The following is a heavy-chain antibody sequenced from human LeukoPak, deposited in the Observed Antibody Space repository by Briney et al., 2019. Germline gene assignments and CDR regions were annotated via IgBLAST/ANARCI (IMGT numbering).Heavy chain of an antibody. V-gene: IGHV3-15*01. J-gene: IGHJ3*02. CDR2: IKSKTDGWTT. CDR3: TTYLTMIVVVKSI. D-gene: IGHD3-22*01. CDR1: GFTFSNAW. Sequence: KAGGSLRLSCAASGFTFSNAWMSWVRQAPGKGLEWVGRIKSKTDGWTTDYAAPVKGRFTISRDDSKNTLYLQMNSLKTEDTAVYYCTTYLTMIVVVKSIWGQGTMVTVSS.